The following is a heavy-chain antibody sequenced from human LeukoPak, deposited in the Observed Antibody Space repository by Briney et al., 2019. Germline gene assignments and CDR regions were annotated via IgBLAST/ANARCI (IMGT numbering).Heavy chain of an antibody. Sequence: ASVKVSCKASGYTFTSYYMHWVRQAPGQGLEWMGIINPSGGSTSYAQKFQGRVTMTRDTSTSTVYMELSSLRSEDTAVYYCARDPPYYDILTGTLEDYWGQGTLVTVSS. D-gene: IGHD3-9*01. CDR2: INPSGGST. J-gene: IGHJ4*02. CDR3: ARDPPYYDILTGTLEDY. CDR1: GYTFTSYY. V-gene: IGHV1-46*01.